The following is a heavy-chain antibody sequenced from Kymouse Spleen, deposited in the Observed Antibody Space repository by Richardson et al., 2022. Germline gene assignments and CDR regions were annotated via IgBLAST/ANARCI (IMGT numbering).Heavy chain of an antibody. D-gene: IGHD3-22*01. CDR2: TYYRSKWYN. J-gene: IGHJ2*01. Sequence: QVQLQQSGPGLVKPSQTLSLTCAISGDSVSSNSAAWNWIRQSPSRGLEWLGRTYYRSKWYNDYAVSVKSRITINPDTSKNQFSLQLNSVTPEDTAVYYCAREGYYYDSSGYYHYWYFDLWGRGTLVTVSS. CDR1: GDSVSSNSAA. CDR3: AREGYYYDSSGYYHYWYFDL. V-gene: IGHV6-1*01.